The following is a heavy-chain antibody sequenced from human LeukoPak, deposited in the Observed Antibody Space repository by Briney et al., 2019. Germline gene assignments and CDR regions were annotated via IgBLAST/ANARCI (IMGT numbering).Heavy chain of an antibody. CDR3: AKGGDGDYFDY. D-gene: IGHD2-21*01. V-gene: IGHV3-66*01. Sequence: GGSLRLSCAASGFIVSNNYVSWVRQAPGKGLVWVSVIYSGGTTYYADSVKGRFTVSRDNSRNTLYLQMNNLRAEDTAVYYCAKGGDGDYFDYWGQGTLVTVSS. CDR2: IYSGGTT. J-gene: IGHJ4*02. CDR1: GFIVSNNY.